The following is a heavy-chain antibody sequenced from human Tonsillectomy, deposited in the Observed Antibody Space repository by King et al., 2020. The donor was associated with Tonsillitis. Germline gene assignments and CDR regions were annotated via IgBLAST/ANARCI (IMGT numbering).Heavy chain of an antibody. J-gene: IGHJ4*02. CDR3: ARGASRVSPAAYTFDY. V-gene: IGHV4-4*07. Sequence: QPQESGPGLVKPSETLSLTCSISGGSITSYYWSWIRQPAGKGLEWIGRIYTSESPNYNPSLRSRVTMSVDTSKNQFSLKLTSVTAADTAVYYCARGASRVSPAAYTFDYWGQGILVTVSS. D-gene: IGHD2-2*01. CDR2: IYTSESP. CDR1: GGSITSYY.